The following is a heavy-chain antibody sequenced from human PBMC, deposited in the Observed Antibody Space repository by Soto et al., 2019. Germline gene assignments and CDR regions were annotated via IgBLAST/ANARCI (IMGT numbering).Heavy chain of an antibody. Sequence: QVQLVQSGAEVKKPGASVKVSCKASGYTFTTYYIHWVRQAPGQGLEWMGIINPSGGNITYAQKFQGRVTMTRDTSTSTVYMELSRLRSEDTAVYYCGRDGGYQRFDYWGQGALVTVSS. D-gene: IGHD2-2*01. J-gene: IGHJ4*02. CDR3: GRDGGYQRFDY. CDR2: INPSGGNI. CDR1: GYTFTTYY. V-gene: IGHV1-46*03.